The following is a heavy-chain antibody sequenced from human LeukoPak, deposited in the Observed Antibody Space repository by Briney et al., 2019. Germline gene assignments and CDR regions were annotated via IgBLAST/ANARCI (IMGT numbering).Heavy chain of an antibody. V-gene: IGHV1-2*02. CDR3: ARDPVGATGGFDY. Sequence: ASVKVSCKASGYTFTGYYMHWVRQAPGQGLEWMGWINPNSGGTNYAQKFQGRVTMTRDTSISTAYMELSRLRSDDTAVYYCARDPVGATGGFDYWGQGTLVTVSS. J-gene: IGHJ4*02. CDR1: GYTFTGYY. CDR2: INPNSGGT. D-gene: IGHD1-26*01.